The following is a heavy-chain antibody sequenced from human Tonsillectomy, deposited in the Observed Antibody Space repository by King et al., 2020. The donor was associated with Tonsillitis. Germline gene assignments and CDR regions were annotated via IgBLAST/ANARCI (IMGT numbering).Heavy chain of an antibody. CDR2: ISYDGNNK. D-gene: IGHD6-13*01. CDR1: GFTFSSYG. CDR3: ARDLSAAADPYYYYDMDV. J-gene: IGHJ6*02. V-gene: IGHV3-33*05. Sequence: VQLVESGGGVVQPGRSLRLSCAASGFTFSSYGMHWVRQAPGKGLEWVAVISYDGNNKYYADSVKGRFTISRDNSKNTLYLQMNSLRAEDTAVYYCARDLSAAADPYYYYDMDVWGQGTTVTVSS.